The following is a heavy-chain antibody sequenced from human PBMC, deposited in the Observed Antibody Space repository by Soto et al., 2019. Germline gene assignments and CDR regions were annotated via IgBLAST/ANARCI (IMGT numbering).Heavy chain of an antibody. V-gene: IGHV4-34*01. CDR1: GGSFSGYY. CDR2: INHSGST. CDR3: ARGFRYYYYGMDV. Sequence: QVQLQQWGAGLLKPSETLSLTCAVYGGSFSGYYWSWIRQPPGKGLEWIGEINHSGSTNYNPSLKSRVTISVDTSKNQFSLKLSSVTAADTAVYYCARGFRYYYYGMDVWGQGTTVIVSS. J-gene: IGHJ6*02.